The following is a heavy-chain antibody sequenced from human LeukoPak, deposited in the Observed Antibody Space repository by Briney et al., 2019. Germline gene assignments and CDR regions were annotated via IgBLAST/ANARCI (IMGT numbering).Heavy chain of an antibody. CDR1: GFIFSSYG. D-gene: IGHD3-16*01. CDR3: AKDSKNYAIDY. J-gene: IGHJ4*02. Sequence: PGGSLRLSCGASGFIFSSYGVHWVRQAPGEGLEWVAVISDDGRKKYYADSVKGRFTISRDNSKNTLYLQMNSLRAEDTAVYYCAKDSKNYAIDYWGQGTLVTVSS. CDR2: ISDDGRKK. V-gene: IGHV3-30*18.